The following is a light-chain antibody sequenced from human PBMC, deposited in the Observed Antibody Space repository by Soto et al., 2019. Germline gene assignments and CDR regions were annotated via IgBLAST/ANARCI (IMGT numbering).Light chain of an antibody. CDR3: QQYGSSPQIT. V-gene: IGKV3-20*01. Sequence: EIVLTQSPGTLSLSPGESATLSCRASQSVSSSYLAWYQQKPGQAPRLLIYGASSRATGIPDRFSGSGSGTDVTLTISRLEPEDFAVYYCQQYGSSPQITFGQGTRLEIK. CDR2: GAS. J-gene: IGKJ5*01. CDR1: QSVSSSY.